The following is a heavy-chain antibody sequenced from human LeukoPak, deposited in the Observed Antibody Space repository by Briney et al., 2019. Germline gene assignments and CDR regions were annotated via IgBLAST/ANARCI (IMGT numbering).Heavy chain of an antibody. CDR3: ASVDWSGCYIVY. V-gene: IGHV4-59*01. Sequence: SETLSLTCTVSGGSISSYYWSWIRQPPGKGLEWIGYIYYSGSTNYNPSLKSRVTISVDTSKNQFSLKLSSVTAADTAVYYCASVDWSGCYIVYWGQGTLVTVSS. J-gene: IGHJ4*02. D-gene: IGHD3-3*01. CDR2: IYYSGST. CDR1: GGSISSYY.